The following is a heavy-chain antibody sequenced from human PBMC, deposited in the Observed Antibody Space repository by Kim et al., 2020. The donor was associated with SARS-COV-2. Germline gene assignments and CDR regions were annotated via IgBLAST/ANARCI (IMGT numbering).Heavy chain of an antibody. J-gene: IGHJ5*02. Sequence: GGSLRLSCAASGFTVNNNYMNWVRQAPGKGLEWVSVIYSGGTTYYADSVKGRFTISRDNSKNTLYLQTNSLTADDTAVYFCARSPTVTTRLDLWGQGTLV. CDR3: ARSPTVTTRLDL. CDR2: IYSGGTT. CDR1: GFTVNNNY. D-gene: IGHD4-17*01. V-gene: IGHV3-53*01.